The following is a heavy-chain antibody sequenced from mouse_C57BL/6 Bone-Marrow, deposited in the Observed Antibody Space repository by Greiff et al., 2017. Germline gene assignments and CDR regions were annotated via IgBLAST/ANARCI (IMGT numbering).Heavy chain of an antibody. J-gene: IGHJ4*01. V-gene: IGHV1-55*01. CDR3: ARSYDGYPYAMDY. CDR1: GYTFTSYW. Sequence: QVQLQQPGAELVKPGASVKMSCKASGYTFTSYWITWVKQRPGQGLEWIGDIYPGSGSTNYNEKFKSKATLTVDTSSSTAYMQLISLTSEDSAVYYCARSYDGYPYAMDYWGQGTSVTVSS. D-gene: IGHD2-3*01. CDR2: IYPGSGST.